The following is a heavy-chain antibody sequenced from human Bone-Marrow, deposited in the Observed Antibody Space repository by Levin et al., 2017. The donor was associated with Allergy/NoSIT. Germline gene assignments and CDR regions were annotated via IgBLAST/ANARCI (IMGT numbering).Heavy chain of an antibody. CDR1: GASFGTYY. D-gene: IGHD2-15*01. CDR2: ISGSGNT. V-gene: IGHV4-59*01. Sequence: PSETLSLTCTLSGASFGTYYWSWIRHFPGKGLEWIGYISGSGNTNYNPSLKSRLSISVDASENQFSLRLTSVTAADTATYYCARSPRFCSGGACNLAQSYFYMDLWGQGTTVTVSS. J-gene: IGHJ6*03. CDR3: ARSPRFCSGGACNLAQSYFYMDL.